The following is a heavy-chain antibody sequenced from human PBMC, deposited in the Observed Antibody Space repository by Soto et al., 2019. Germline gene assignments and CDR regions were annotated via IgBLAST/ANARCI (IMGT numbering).Heavy chain of an antibody. Sequence: ASVKASCEASGYTFISYAFYWACQAQRQRLEWMGWINAGNGHTKYSQKFQGRVTITRDTSASTAYMELSSLRSEDTAVYFCATLDILTGPDAFDIWGKGTMVTVSS. V-gene: IGHV1-3*01. CDR1: GYTFISYA. D-gene: IGHD3-9*01. CDR2: INAGNGHT. J-gene: IGHJ3*02. CDR3: ATLDILTGPDAFDI.